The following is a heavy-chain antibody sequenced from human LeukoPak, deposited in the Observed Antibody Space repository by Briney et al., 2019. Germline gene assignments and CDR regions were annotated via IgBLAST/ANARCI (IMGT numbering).Heavy chain of an antibody. D-gene: IGHD2-15*01. CDR2: IKQDGSEK. CDR1: GFTFSSYA. J-gene: IGHJ4*02. V-gene: IGHV3-7*01. CDR3: ATVKRDCSGGTCYSYDY. Sequence: PGGSLRLSCAASGFTFSSYAMSWVRQAPGKGLEWVANIKQDGSEKYYVDSVKGRFTISRDNAKNSLYLQMNSLRAEDTAVYYCATVKRDCSGGTCYSYDYWGQGILVTVSS.